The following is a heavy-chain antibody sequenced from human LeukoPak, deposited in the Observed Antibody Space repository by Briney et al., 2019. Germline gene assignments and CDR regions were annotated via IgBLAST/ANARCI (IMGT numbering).Heavy chain of an antibody. Sequence: GGPLRLSCAASGFTFSSYSMNWVRQAPGKGLEWVSSISSSSSYIYYADSVKGRFTISRDNAKNSLYLQMNSLRAEDTAVYYCGRDPDHGAVDYWGQGTLVTVSS. V-gene: IGHV3-21*01. CDR1: GFTFSSYS. J-gene: IGHJ4*02. CDR3: GRDPDHGAVDY. D-gene: IGHD3-16*01. CDR2: ISSSSSYI.